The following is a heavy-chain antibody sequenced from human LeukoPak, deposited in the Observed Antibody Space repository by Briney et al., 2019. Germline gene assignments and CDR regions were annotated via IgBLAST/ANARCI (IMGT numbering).Heavy chain of an antibody. D-gene: IGHD5-24*01. Sequence: PGGSLRLSCAASGFTFSTFDMHWVRQATGKGLEWVSSIGTTGDPYYPDSVKGRFTISRENAQNSLYLQMNSLRAGDTAVYYCTRGGRNAYYYFDYWGQGTLVTVSS. CDR3: TRGGRNAYYYFDY. CDR2: IGTTGDP. V-gene: IGHV3-13*05. J-gene: IGHJ4*02. CDR1: GFTFSTFD.